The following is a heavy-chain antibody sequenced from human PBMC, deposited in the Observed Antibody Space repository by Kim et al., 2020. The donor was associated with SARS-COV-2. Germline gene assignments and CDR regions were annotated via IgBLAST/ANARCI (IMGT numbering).Heavy chain of an antibody. Sequence: SETLSLTCSVSGGSISSYYWSWIRQPPGKGLEWIGYIYYSGSTNYNPSLKSRVTISVDTSKNQFSLKLSSVTAADTAVYYCARDNAAADDFDIWGQGTMV. V-gene: IGHV4-59*01. J-gene: IGHJ3*02. CDR1: GGSISSYY. CDR2: IYYSGST. CDR3: ARDNAAADDFDI. D-gene: IGHD6-13*01.